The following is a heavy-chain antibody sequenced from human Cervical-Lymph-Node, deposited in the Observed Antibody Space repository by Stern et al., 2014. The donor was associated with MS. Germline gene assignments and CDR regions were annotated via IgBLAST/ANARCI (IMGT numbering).Heavy chain of an antibody. Sequence: QVQLQESGPGLVKPSETLSLTCTVSGGSISSYYWSWIRQPPGKGLEWIGYIYYSGRTNYNPSLKSRVTISVDTSKNQFSLKLSSVTAADTAVYYCARDLLRDGMGVWGQGTTVTVSS. J-gene: IGHJ6*02. D-gene: IGHD1-26*01. CDR3: ARDLLRDGMGV. CDR2: IYYSGRT. CDR1: GGSISSYY. V-gene: IGHV4-59*01.